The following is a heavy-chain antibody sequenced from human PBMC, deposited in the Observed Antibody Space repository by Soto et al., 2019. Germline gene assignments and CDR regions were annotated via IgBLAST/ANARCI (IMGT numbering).Heavy chain of an antibody. CDR3: GMPVALMAYEY. Sequence: VQLLESGGGLVQPGGSLRLSCAASGFTFSSHDMSWVRQAPGKGLEWVSAITSSGYGTRYADPVKGRFSISRDNSKDTVYLQMNNLRAEDTAIYYCGMPVALMAYEYRGQGTRVTVSS. D-gene: IGHD6-19*01. CDR2: ITSSGYGT. V-gene: IGHV3-23*01. J-gene: IGHJ4*02. CDR1: GFTFSSHD.